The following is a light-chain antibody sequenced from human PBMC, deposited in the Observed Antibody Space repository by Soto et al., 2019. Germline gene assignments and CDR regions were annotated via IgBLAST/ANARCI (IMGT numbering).Light chain of an antibody. CDR1: SSDFGRNY. J-gene: IGLJ2*01. Sequence: QSALTQPASVSGSPGQSITISCTGGSSDFGRNYVSWYQQQHPGKAPKLIIYDVSNRPSGVSNRFSGSKFDNTASLTISGLQPEDESDYYCSSFSSNTLVFGGGTKVTVL. V-gene: IGLV2-14*03. CDR2: DVS. CDR3: SSFSSNTLV.